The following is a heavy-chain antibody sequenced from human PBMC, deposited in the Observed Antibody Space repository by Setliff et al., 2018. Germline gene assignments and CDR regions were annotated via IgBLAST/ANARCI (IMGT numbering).Heavy chain of an antibody. CDR2: RYYTGTT. V-gene: IGHV4-39*01. J-gene: IGHJ4*02. D-gene: IGHD3-3*01. CDR1: RGSISNNAYY. CDR3: ARHFYPPDFFAH. Sequence: PSETLSLTCTVSRGSISNNAYYWSWVRQSPGKGLEWIGTRYYTGTTFYNPSPESRVAVSLDASEKKFSLNLRSVTTADTAVYYCARHFYPPDFFAHWGQGLLVTVS.